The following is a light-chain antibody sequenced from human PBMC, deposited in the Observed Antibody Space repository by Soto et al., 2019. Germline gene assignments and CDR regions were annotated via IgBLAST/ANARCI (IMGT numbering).Light chain of an antibody. CDR2: DAS. J-gene: IGKJ5*01. Sequence: EFVLTQSPATLSLSPGERAILSCRASQSVAGSLAWYQQKPGQAPRLLIYDASSRATGIPDRFSGAGSGTDFTLTISRLEPEDFAVFYCQVYGPSPPITFGQGTRLEIK. V-gene: IGKV3-20*01. CDR1: QSVAGS. CDR3: QVYGPSPPIT.